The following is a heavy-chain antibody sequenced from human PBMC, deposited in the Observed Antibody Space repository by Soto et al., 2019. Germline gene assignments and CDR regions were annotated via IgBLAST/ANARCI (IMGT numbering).Heavy chain of an antibody. CDR2: MFYTGLT. D-gene: IGHD2-15*01. CDR3: APLSVSLSGPYGIHV. Sequence: TLSLPCSVSGYSVTSRAYYWAWIRQPPGKGLEWIGSMFYTGLTYYNPSLKSRVTLSVDTSKNQFSVRLNSVTAADTAVYYCAPLSVSLSGPYGIHVWGQGTTVTVSS. CDR1: GYSVTSRAYY. V-gene: IGHV4-39*01. J-gene: IGHJ6*02.